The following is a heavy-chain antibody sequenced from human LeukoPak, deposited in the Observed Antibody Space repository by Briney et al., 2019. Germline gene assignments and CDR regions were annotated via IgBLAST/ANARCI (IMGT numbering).Heavy chain of an antibody. CDR2: ISYDGSDK. J-gene: IGHJ4*02. CDR1: GFRFKNYG. V-gene: IGHV3-30*18. D-gene: IGHD6-19*01. CDR3: AKCVSWENSGWSDY. Sequence: AGGSLRLSCAASGFRFKNYGMNWLPQAPGKGREGVADISYDGSDKYYGDSVKGRVTISRDNSKSTLHMQMNRLRSEDTAVYYCAKCVSWENSGWSDYWGQGTLVTVSS.